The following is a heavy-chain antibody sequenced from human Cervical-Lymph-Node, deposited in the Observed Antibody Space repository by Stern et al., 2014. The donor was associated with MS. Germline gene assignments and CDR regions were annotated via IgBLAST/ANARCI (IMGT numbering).Heavy chain of an antibody. CDR2: ISPLFGTT. CDR3: VRDQGGIAAS. CDR1: GGTFSSIA. D-gene: IGHD6-13*01. V-gene: IGHV1-69*12. Sequence: QDQLVQSGAEVKQPGSSMKVSCKASGGTFSSIAISWVRQAPGQGLEWLGGISPLFGTTNYAQQVQGRVTIVADESTNTVNMELSRLRSEDTAVYYCVRDQGGIAASWGQGTLVTVSS. J-gene: IGHJ4*02.